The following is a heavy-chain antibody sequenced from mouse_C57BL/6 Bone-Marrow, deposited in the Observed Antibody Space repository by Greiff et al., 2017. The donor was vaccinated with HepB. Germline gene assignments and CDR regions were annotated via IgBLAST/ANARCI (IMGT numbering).Heavy chain of an antibody. CDR3: TTWGGYYVDY. Sequence: EVQLQQSGAELVRPGASVKLSCTASGFNIKDDYMHWVKQRPEQGLEWIGWIDPENGDTEYASKFQGKATITADTSSNTAYLQLSSLTSEDTAVYYCTTWGGYYVDYWGQGTTLTVSS. V-gene: IGHV14-4*01. CDR1: GFNIKDDY. J-gene: IGHJ2*01. CDR2: IDPENGDT.